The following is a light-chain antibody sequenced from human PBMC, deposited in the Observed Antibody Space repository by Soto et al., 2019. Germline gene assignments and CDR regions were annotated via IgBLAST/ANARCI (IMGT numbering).Light chain of an antibody. Sequence: TQSPSTLPASVGDRVTITCRASQSVTKSLAWYQQKPGQAPRLPIYGASSRATGIPDRFSGSGSGTDFTLTISRLEPEDFAVYYCQQYGSSPFTFGPGTKVDIK. CDR1: QSVTKS. CDR2: GAS. CDR3: QQYGSSPFT. V-gene: IGKV3-20*01. J-gene: IGKJ3*01.